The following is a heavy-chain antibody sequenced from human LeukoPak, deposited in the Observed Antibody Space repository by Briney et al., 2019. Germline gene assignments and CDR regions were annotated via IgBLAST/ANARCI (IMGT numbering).Heavy chain of an antibody. J-gene: IGHJ4*02. V-gene: IGHV5-10-1*01. CDR3: ARHSGIAAAGVIDY. CDR1: GYSFARYW. Sequence: GESLQISCKGSGYSFARYWNSWVRQMPGKGLEWTGRIDPSDSYTNYSPSFQGHVTISADKSISTAYLQWSSLKASDTAMYYCARHSGIAAAGVIDYWGQGTLVTVSS. CDR2: IDPSDSYT. D-gene: IGHD6-13*01.